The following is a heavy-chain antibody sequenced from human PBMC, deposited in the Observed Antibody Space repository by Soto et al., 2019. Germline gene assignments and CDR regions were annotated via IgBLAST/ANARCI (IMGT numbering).Heavy chain of an antibody. CDR1: GFTFSSQA. D-gene: IGHD2-2*01. V-gene: IGHV3-23*01. CDR2: ISGSGDST. CDR3: AKPEYCSSSSCYRSSGELDH. Sequence: PGGSLRLSCAASGFTFSSQAMSWFRQAPGKGLEWVSGISGSGDSTYYADSVKGRLTISRDNSKNTLYLQMSSMRAEDTAVYYCAKPEYCSSSSCYRSSGELDHWGQGTLVTVS. J-gene: IGHJ5*02.